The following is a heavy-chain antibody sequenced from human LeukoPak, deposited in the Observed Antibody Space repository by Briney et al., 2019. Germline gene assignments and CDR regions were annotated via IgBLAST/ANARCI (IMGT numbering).Heavy chain of an antibody. CDR3: ARGRTYYYARSAFDI. J-gene: IGHJ3*02. Sequence: PSETLSLTCADYGGSFSGYYWSWLRQPPGKGLEWIGEINHSGSTNYNPSLKSRVTISVDTSKNQFSLKLSSVTAADTAVYYCARGRTYYYARSAFDIWGQGTMVTVSS. V-gene: IGHV4-34*01. CDR2: INHSGST. D-gene: IGHD3-10*01. CDR1: GGSFSGYY.